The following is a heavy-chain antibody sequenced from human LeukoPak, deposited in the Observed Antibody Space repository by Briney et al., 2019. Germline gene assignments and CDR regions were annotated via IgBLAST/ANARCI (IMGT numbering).Heavy chain of an antibody. CDR1: EFTFSSYA. D-gene: IGHD3-16*02. Sequence: GGSLRLSCAASEFTFSSYAMSWVRQAPGKGLEWVSAISGSGTRTYYADSVKGRFTISRDNSRDTLYLQVNSLRAEDTAVYYCAKIASRAVISAEFDYWGQGTLVTVSS. CDR2: ISGSGTRT. J-gene: IGHJ4*02. CDR3: AKIASRAVISAEFDY. V-gene: IGHV3-23*01.